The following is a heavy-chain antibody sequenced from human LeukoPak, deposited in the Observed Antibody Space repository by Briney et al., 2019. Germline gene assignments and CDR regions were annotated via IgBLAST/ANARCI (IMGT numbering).Heavy chain of an antibody. J-gene: IGHJ6*03. CDR2: ISSSGRST. CDR1: GFTFSSYA. D-gene: IGHD2-21*02. CDR3: ARDAAYCGGDCPAYYYYMDV. Sequence: GGSLRLSCAGSGFTFSSYAMHWFRQAPGKGLEYVSAISSSGRSTYYASSVKGRFTISRDNSKNTLYLQMGSLRAEDMAVYYCARDAAYCGGDCPAYYYYMDVWGKGTTVTVSS. V-gene: IGHV3-64*01.